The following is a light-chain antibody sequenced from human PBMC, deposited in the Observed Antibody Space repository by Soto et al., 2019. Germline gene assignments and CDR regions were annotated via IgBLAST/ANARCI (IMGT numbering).Light chain of an antibody. CDR1: SSNIGSNY. CDR2: RNI. CDR3: AAWDDSLSGSV. J-gene: IGLJ2*01. Sequence: QSVLTQPPSASGTPGQRVTISCSGSSSNIGSNYLYWYHQLPGAAPTHLIYRNIQRPSGVPHRFSGSKSVTSASLAISVRWSEDEADYYIAAWDDSLSGSVFGGGTKSPS. V-gene: IGLV1-47*03.